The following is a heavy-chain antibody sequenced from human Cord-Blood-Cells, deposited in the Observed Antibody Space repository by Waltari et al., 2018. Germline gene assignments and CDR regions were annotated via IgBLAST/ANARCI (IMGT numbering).Heavy chain of an antibody. CDR2: IYYSGST. J-gene: IGHJ6*03. V-gene: IGHV4-59*01. CDR1: GGPISIYY. D-gene: IGHD1-7*01. CDR3: ARIDRGTNWNYGNYYYYYYMDV. Sequence: QVQPQESGPGLVKPSETLSLTCTVSGGPISIYYWSWMRQAPGKGMGWIGYIYYSGSTNYNTSLKSRVTISVDTSKNQFSLKLSSVTAADTAVYYCARIDRGTNWNYGNYYYYYYMDVWGKGTTVTVSS.